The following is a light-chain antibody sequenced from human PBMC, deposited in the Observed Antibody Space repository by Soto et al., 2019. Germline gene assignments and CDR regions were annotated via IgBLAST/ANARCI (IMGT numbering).Light chain of an antibody. CDR1: SSNVGVNF. V-gene: IGLV1-47*01. CDR3: AAWDDSLRGRV. J-gene: IGLJ1*01. CDR2: RND. Sequence: QSVLTQPPSASGTPGQRVTISCSGSSSNVGVNFVYWYQHLPGTAPKLLIYRNDQRPSGVSDRFSGSKSGTSSSLAISGLRYEDEADYYCAAWDDSLRGRVFGTGTKVTVL.